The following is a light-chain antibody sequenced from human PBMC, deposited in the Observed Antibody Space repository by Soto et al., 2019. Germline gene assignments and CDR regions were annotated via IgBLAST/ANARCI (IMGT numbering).Light chain of an antibody. CDR1: SSDVGGYNY. J-gene: IGLJ1*01. CDR3: SSYSGGNNYV. Sequence: SELTQPPAGAGSPGQSVTFACAGTSSDVGGYNYVAWYQQHPGKAPKRMIYVVSKRPSGVPGRFSGSTSGNTASLTVSGLQAVDAPASYSSSYSGGNNYVVVTVTKVTVL. CDR2: VVS. V-gene: IGLV2-8*01.